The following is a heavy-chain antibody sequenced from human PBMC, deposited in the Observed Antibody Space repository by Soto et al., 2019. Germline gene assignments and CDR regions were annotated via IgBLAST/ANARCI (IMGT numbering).Heavy chain of an antibody. CDR3: AEGPLAVTAAPVEAFNY. V-gene: IGHV1-58*01. J-gene: IGHJ4*02. Sequence: GASVKVSCKASGFTFTSSAVQWVRQARGQRLEWIGWIVVGSGNTNYAQKFQERVTITRDMSTSTAYMELSSLRSEDTAVYYCAEGPLAVTAAPVEAFNYWGQGPLVTVSS. CDR2: IVVGSGNT. CDR1: GFTFTSSA. D-gene: IGHD2-2*01.